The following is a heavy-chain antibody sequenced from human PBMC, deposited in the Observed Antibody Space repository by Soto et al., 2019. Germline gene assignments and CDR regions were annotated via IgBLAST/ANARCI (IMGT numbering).Heavy chain of an antibody. J-gene: IGHJ2*01. V-gene: IGHV1-69*11. D-gene: IGHD2-21*01. CDR2: VFPVLGTT. CDR1: GGTLSRFG. Sequence: QVQLVQSGAEVKKPGSSVKVSCKTSGGTLSRFGVSWVRQAPGLGPEWMGGVFPVLGTTLYAPKFKGGVTLAADWSTSTLSMTLRRLTSEDAARYFCARRLDPLVGSVVLSDCYCDLWGRGTLVTVSS. CDR3: ARRLDPLVGSVVLSDCYCDL.